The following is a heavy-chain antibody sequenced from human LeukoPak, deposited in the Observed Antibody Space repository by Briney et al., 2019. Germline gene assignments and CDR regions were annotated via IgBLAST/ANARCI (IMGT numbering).Heavy chain of an antibody. D-gene: IGHD1-26*01. CDR2: IPHDGSSA. V-gene: IGHV3-30-3*01. CDR1: GFTFTRNC. J-gene: IGHJ5*01. Sequence: PGRSLRLSCIASGFTFTRNCMHWVRQAPGKGLKWVAAIPHDGSSALYADSVKGRFIISRDNSKNTQYLQMNSLRIEDSAVYYCATGSDFYYDSWGQGILVTVSS. CDR3: ATGSDFYYDS.